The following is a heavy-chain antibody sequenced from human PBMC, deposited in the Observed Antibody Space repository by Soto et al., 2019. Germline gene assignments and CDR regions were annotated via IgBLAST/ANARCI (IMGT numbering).Heavy chain of an antibody. CDR3: AKGWGFSNYYFDY. Sequence: GGSLRLSCAASGFPFSIYAMSLVRQAPGKGLEWVSAISGTGGHTYYADSVKGRFTISRENSKNTLYLQMSRLRADDTAVYYCAKGWGFSNYYFDYWGQGNFVTVSS. J-gene: IGHJ4*02. V-gene: IGHV3-23*01. CDR1: GFPFSIYA. CDR2: ISGTGGHT. D-gene: IGHD4-4*01.